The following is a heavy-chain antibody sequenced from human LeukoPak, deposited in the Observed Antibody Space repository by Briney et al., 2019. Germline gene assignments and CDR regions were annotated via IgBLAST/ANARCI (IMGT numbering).Heavy chain of an antibody. CDR1: GYTFTSYG. J-gene: IGHJ4*02. V-gene: IGHV1-18*01. D-gene: IGHD3-16*01. CDR3: ARGTYDYVWGSYGY. CDR2: ISAYNGNT. Sequence: ASVKVSCKASGYTFTSYGISWVRQAPGQGLEWMGWISAYNGNTNYAQKLQGRVTMTTDTSTSTAYMELRSLRSDDAAVYYCARGTYDYVWGSYGYWGQGTLVTVSS.